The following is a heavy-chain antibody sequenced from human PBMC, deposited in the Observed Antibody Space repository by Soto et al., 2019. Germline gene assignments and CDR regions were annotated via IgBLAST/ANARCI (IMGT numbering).Heavy chain of an antibody. V-gene: IGHV3-21*06. CDR3: ARESEDLTSNFDY. CDR1: GFTFTRYS. Sequence: GGSLRLSCAASGFTFTRYSMNWVRQAPGKGLEWVSSISSTTNYIYYGDSMRGRFTISRDNAKNSLYLEMNSLRAEDTAVYYCARESEDLTSNFDYWGQGTLATVSS. J-gene: IGHJ4*02. CDR2: ISSTTNYI.